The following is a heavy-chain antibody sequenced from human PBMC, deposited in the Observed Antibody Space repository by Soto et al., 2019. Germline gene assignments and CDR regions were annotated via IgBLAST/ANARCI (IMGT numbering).Heavy chain of an antibody. D-gene: IGHD3-3*01. J-gene: IGHJ6*03. CDR3: ARLRPLVTIFGVVNSGYMDV. CDR1: GGSFSGYY. Sequence: SETLSLTCAVYGGSFSGYYWSWIRQPPGKGLEWIGEINHSGSTNYNPSLKSRVTISVDTSKNQFSLKLSSVTAADTAVYYCARLRPLVTIFGVVNSGYMDVWGKGTTVTVSS. V-gene: IGHV4-34*01. CDR2: INHSGST.